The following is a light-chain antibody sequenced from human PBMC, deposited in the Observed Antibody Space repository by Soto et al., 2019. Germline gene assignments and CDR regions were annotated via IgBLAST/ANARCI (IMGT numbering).Light chain of an antibody. CDR3: QQANSFPLT. Sequence: DIQMTQSRSSVSASVGDRVTITCRTSQDINNWLAWYQQKPGKAPKLLIYTTSSLQSGVPSRFSGSGSGTDFTLTISSLQPEAFATYYCQQANSFPLTFGGGTKVEIK. CDR2: TTS. V-gene: IGKV1D-12*01. J-gene: IGKJ4*01. CDR1: QDINNW.